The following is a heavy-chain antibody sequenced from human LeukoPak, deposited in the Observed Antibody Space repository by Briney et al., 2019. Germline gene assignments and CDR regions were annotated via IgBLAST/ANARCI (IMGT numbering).Heavy chain of an antibody. CDR2: IYHNGNS. J-gene: IGHJ4*02. CDR1: GDSFNEYY. V-gene: IGHV4-59*01. CDR3: ARDGGLQSHFDY. Sequence: LETLSLTCSVFGDSFNEYYWNWVRQPPGKGLQWIGYIYHNGNSNYNPSLKGRLTISVDTAKNQFSLELTSVTAADTAVYYCARDGGLQSHFDYWGQGALVTVSS. D-gene: IGHD5-24*01.